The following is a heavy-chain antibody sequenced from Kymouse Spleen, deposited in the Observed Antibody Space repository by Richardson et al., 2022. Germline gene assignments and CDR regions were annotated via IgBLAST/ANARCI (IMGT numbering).Heavy chain of an antibody. D-gene: IGHD4-11,IGHD4-11*01. CDR2: IYYSGST. V-gene: IGHV4-39*01. CDR1: GGSISSSSYY. Sequence: QLQLQESGPGLVKPSETLSLTCTVSGGSISSSSYYWGWIRQPPGKGLEWIGSIYYSGSTYYNPSLKSRVTISVDTSKNQFSLKLSSVTAADTAVYYCARQDDYSNFPFDYWGQGTLVTVSS. J-gene: IGHJ4*02. CDR3: ARQDDYSNFPFDY.